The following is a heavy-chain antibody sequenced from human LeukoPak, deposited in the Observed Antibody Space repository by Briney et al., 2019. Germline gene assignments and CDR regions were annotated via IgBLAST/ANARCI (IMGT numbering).Heavy chain of an antibody. V-gene: IGHV4-39*01. Sequence: SETLSLTCTVSGGSIYSSSYYWGWIRQPPGKGLEWIGSIYYSGSTYYNPSLKSRVTISGDTSKSQFSLELSSVTAADAAVYYCARLYTSGWHVDYWGQGTLVTVSS. CDR1: GGSIYSSSYY. J-gene: IGHJ4*02. D-gene: IGHD6-19*01. CDR2: IYYSGST. CDR3: ARLYTSGWHVDY.